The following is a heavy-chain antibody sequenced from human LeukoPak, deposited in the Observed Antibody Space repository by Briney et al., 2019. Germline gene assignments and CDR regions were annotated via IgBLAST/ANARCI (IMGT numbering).Heavy chain of an antibody. Sequence: SETLSLTCTVSGGSISSYYWSWIRQPPGKGLEWIGYIYYSGSTNYNPSLKSRVTISVDTSKNQFSLKLSSVTAADTAVYYCARVRVDTAMVRTNYYYHGMDVWGQGTTVTVSS. CDR3: ARVRVDTAMVRTNYYYHGMDV. D-gene: IGHD5-18*01. V-gene: IGHV4-59*01. CDR2: IYYSGST. J-gene: IGHJ6*02. CDR1: GGSISSYY.